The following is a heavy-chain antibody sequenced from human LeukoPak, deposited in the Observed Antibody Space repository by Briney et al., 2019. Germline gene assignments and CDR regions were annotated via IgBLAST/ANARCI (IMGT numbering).Heavy chain of an antibody. CDR2: IGGSGKNI. D-gene: IGHD3-9*01. CDR1: GFTFSNYV. Sequence: GGSLRLSCAASGFTFSNYVMGWVRQAPGKGLEWVSGIGGSGKNIYYADSVKGRFTISRDNSINTLYLQMNSLRAEDSAVYYCAKDRGYFEVFDYWGQGTLVTVSS. J-gene: IGHJ4*02. CDR3: AKDRGYFEVFDY. V-gene: IGHV3-23*01.